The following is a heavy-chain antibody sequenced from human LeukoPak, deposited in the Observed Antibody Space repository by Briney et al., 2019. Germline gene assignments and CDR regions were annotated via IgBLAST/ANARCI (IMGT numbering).Heavy chain of an antibody. CDR2: IIPIFGTA. J-gene: IGHJ4*02. CDR3: ARDQGGYGSSRGFDY. V-gene: IGHV1-69*13. CDR1: GGTFSSYA. Sequence: ASVKVSCKASGGTFSSYAISWVRQAPGQGLEWMGGIIPIFGTANYAQKFQGRVTITADESTSAAYMELSSLRSEDTAVYYCARDQGGYGSSRGFDYWGQGTLVTVSS. D-gene: IGHD6-6*01.